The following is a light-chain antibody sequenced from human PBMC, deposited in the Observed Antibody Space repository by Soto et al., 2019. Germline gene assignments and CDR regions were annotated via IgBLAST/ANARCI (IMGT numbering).Light chain of an antibody. CDR2: DVS. J-gene: IGLJ1*01. CDR1: SSDVGGYNY. V-gene: IGLV2-14*03. Sequence: QPVLTQPASVSESHGQSIAISCTGTSSDVGGYNYVSWYQQHPGKAPKLMIYDVSSRPSGVSNRFSGSKSGNTASLTISGLQAGDEADYYCSSYTSSTTEVFGTGTKVTVL. CDR3: SSYTSSTTEV.